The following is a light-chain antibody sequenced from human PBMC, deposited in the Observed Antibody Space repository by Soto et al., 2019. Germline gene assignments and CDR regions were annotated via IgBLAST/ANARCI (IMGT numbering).Light chain of an antibody. CDR1: SSDVGSYNF. CDR2: EAS. CDR3: CSYAGSSTYV. V-gene: IGLV2-23*01. J-gene: IGLJ1*01. Sequence: ALTQPASVSGSPGQSITISCTGTSSDVGSYNFVSWYQQHPGKAPKLMIYEASKRPSGVSNRFSGSKSGNTASLTISGLQPEDEADYYCCSYAGSSTYVFGAGTRSPS.